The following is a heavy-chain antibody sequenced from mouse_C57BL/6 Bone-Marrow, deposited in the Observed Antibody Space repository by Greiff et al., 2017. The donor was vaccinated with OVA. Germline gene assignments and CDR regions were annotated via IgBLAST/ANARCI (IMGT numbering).Heavy chain of an antibody. CDR1: GYTFTSYW. D-gene: IGHD2-4*01. Sequence: QVQLQQPGAELVKPGASVKLSCKASGYTFTSYWMQWVKQRPGQGLEWIGEIDPSDSYTNYNQKFKGKATLTVDTSSSTAYMQLSSLTSEDSAVDYCAAYYDYDEDYFDYWGQGTTLTVSS. J-gene: IGHJ2*01. CDR2: IDPSDSYT. V-gene: IGHV1-50*01. CDR3: AAYYDYDEDYFDY.